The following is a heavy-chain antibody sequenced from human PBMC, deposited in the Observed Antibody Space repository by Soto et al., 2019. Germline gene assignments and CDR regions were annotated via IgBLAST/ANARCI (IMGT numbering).Heavy chain of an antibody. V-gene: IGHV1-18*01. J-gene: IGHJ5*02. CDR1: GYTFTSYG. CDR3: AKLYCSGGSCYGWFDT. Sequence: QVQLVQSGAEVKKPGASVKVSCKASGYTFTSYGISWVRQAPGQGLEWMGWINGYNGNTNYAQKVQGRVTMTTDRSTSTAYLELRSLRSDDTAVYYCAKLYCSGGSCYGWFDTWGQGPLVTVSS. CDR2: INGYNGNT. D-gene: IGHD2-15*01.